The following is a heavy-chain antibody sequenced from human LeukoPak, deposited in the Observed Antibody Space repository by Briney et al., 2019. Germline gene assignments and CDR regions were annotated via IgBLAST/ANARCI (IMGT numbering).Heavy chain of an antibody. V-gene: IGHV3-48*02. D-gene: IGHD1-26*01. Sequence: GGSLRLSCAASEFTFSNYGMNWVRQAPGKELEWISYISSSSDAIYYADSVKGRFTISRDNAKNSLYLEMNSLRDEHTAVYYCARAMRSGYDYWGQGTLVTVSS. CDR3: ARAMRSGYDY. CDR1: EFTFSNYG. J-gene: IGHJ4*02. CDR2: ISSSSDAI.